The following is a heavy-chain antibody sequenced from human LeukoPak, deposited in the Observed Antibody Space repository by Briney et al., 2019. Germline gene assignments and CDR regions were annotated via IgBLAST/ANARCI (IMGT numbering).Heavy chain of an antibody. D-gene: IGHD6-13*01. CDR2: IYYSGST. Sequence: SETLSLTCTVSGGSISSSSYYWGWIRQPPGKGLEWIGYIYYSGSTNYNASLKSRVTISVDTSKNQFSLKLSSVTAADTAVYYCARARCSSCSFEYWGQGILVTVSS. V-gene: IGHV4-61*05. CDR3: ARARCSSCSFEY. CDR1: GGSISSSSYY. J-gene: IGHJ4*02.